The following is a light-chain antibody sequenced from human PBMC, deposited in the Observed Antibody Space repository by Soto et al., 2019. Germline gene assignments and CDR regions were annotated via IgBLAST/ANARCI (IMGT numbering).Light chain of an antibody. CDR1: QTVRNNY. Sequence: ELVLTQAPGTLSLSPGERATLSCRASQTVRNNYLAWYQQQPGQAPRLLIYDASSRATGIPDRFSGGGSGTDFTITISRLEPADFEVYYCQPFSSSPLTFGGGKKGEIK. CDR2: DAS. J-gene: IGKJ4*01. CDR3: QPFSSSPLT. V-gene: IGKV3-20*01.